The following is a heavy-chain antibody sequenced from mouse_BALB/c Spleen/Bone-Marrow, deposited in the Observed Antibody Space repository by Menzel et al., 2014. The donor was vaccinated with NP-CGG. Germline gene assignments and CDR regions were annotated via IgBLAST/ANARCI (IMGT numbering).Heavy chain of an antibody. CDR1: GYTFTDYT. CDR2: VNPNIGGT. J-gene: IGHJ2*01. V-gene: IGHV1-22*01. CDR3: ARGRWYY. D-gene: IGHD2-3*01. Sequence: EVKLQESGPELVKPGASVKISCKTSGYTFTDYTLHWVKQSHGKSLEWIGGVNPNIGGTSYNQKFKGKASLTVNKSSTTAYVELRSLTSEDSAVYYCARGRWYYWGQGTTLTVSS.